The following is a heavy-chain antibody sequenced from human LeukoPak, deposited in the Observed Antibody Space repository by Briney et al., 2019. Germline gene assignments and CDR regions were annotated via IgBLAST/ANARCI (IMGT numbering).Heavy chain of an antibody. Sequence: SVNVSCKASGGTFTSYAISWVRQAPGQGLEWMGRIIPILGIANNAQKFQGRVTITADKSTSTAYMELSSLRSEDTAVYYCARGYRIAANNWFDPWGQGTLVTVSS. J-gene: IGHJ5*02. CDR1: GGTFTSYA. CDR3: ARGYRIAANNWFDP. D-gene: IGHD6-6*01. CDR2: IIPILGIA. V-gene: IGHV1-69*04.